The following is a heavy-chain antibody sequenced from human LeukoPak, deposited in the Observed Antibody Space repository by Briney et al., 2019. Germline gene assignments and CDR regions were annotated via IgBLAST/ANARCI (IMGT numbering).Heavy chain of an antibody. V-gene: IGHV4-59*08. CDR3: ARAPSWDDAFDI. J-gene: IGHJ3*02. D-gene: IGHD1-26*01. Sequence: SETLSLTCTVSGGSISSYYWSWIRQPPGKGLEWIGYIYYSGSTNYNPSLKSRVTISVDTSKNQFSLKLSSVTAADTAVYYCARAPSWDDAFDIWGQGTMVTVSS. CDR1: GGSISSYY. CDR2: IYYSGST.